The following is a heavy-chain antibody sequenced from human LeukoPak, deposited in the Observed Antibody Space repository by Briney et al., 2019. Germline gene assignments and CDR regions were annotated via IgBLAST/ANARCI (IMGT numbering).Heavy chain of an antibody. Sequence: SETLSLTCTVSGGSVSSSGYYWSWIRQPPGKGLEWIAYVYYSGSPSYNHSLKSRVTISVDPSKNQSSLNLSSVTAADTAIYYCARYLSGNAFDTWGQGTMVTVSS. CDR3: ARYLSGNAFDT. D-gene: IGHD6-25*01. V-gene: IGHV4-61*08. CDR2: VYYSGSP. J-gene: IGHJ3*02. CDR1: GGSVSSSGYY.